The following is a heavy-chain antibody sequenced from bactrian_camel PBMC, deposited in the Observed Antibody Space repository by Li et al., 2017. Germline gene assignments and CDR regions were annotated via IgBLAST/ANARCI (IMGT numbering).Heavy chain of an antibody. CDR1: GYILSSCR. CDR2: ISKDGTT. J-gene: IGHJ6*01. Sequence: HVQLVESGGGSVQAGGSLKLSCAHSGYILSSCRMGWYRRAPGKERELVSTISKDGTTTYADSVKGRFNISQDNAKKTLYLHMTGLKTEDTAVYYCAADVGEDWPYCSGGYRNEGLDFGYWGQGTQVTVS. V-gene: IGHV3S53*01. CDR3: AADVGEDWPYCSGGYRNEGLDFGY. D-gene: IGHD2*01.